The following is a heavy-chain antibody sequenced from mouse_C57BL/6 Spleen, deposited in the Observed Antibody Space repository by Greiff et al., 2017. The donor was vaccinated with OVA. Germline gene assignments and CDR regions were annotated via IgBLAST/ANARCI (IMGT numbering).Heavy chain of an antibody. Sequence: DVQLVESGGGLVQPKGSLKLSCAASGFSFNTYAMNWVRQAPGKGLEWVARIRSKSNNYATYYADSVKDRFTISRDDSESMLYLQMNNLKTEDTAMYYGVRHAIYYEWYFDVWGTGTTVTVSS. J-gene: IGHJ1*03. CDR1: GFSFNTYA. CDR3: VRHAIYYEWYFDV. V-gene: IGHV10-1*01. CDR2: IRSKSNNYAT. D-gene: IGHD2-4*01.